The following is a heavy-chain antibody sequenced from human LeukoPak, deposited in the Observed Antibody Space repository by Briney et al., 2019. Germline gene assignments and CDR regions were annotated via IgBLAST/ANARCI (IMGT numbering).Heavy chain of an antibody. CDR2: IYHSGST. J-gene: IGHJ4*02. Sequence: SETLSLTCTVSGVSISSGGYYWSWIRQPPGKGLEWIGYIYHSGSTYYNPSLKSRVTISVDRSKNQFSLKLSSVTAADTAVYYCARDLQLVGYFDYWGQGTLVTVSS. CDR3: ARDLQLVGYFDY. D-gene: IGHD6-6*01. CDR1: GVSISSGGYY. V-gene: IGHV4-30-2*01.